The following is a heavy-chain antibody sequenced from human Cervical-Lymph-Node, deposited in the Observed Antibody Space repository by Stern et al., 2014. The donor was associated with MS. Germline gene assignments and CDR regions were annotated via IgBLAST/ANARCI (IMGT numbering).Heavy chain of an antibody. CDR2: TYISRPT. Sequence: LQLQESGPGLVQPSETLSLTCAVSGVSISTYFWPWVRQPAGKGLEWIGRTYISRPTNRNPSLESRVTMSLDTSKNQLSLTMTSLTAADTGVYYCARDYGDYRFDYWGQGTQVIVSS. J-gene: IGHJ4*02. D-gene: IGHD4-17*01. V-gene: IGHV4-4*07. CDR3: ARDYGDYRFDY. CDR1: GVSISTYF.